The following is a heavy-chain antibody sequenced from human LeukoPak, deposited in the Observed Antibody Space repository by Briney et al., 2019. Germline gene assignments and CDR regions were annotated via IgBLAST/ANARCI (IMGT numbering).Heavy chain of an antibody. Sequence: GASVKVSCKASGYTFTSYGISWVRQAPGQGLEWMGWISAYNGNTNYAQRLQGRVTMTTDTSTSTAYMELRSLRSDDTAVYYCARDRDYGAPFTFDYWGQGTLVTVSS. J-gene: IGHJ4*02. D-gene: IGHD4-17*01. CDR2: ISAYNGNT. CDR1: GYTFTSYG. V-gene: IGHV1-18*04. CDR3: ARDRDYGAPFTFDY.